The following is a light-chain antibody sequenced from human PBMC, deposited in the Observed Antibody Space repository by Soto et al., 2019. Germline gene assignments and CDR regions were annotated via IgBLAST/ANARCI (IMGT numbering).Light chain of an antibody. Sequence: QSVLTQPPSASGTPGQRGTSSCSGSSSNIGSNYVYWYRQLPGTAPNVLIYRNDERPSGVPDRFSGSKSGSSASLAISGLRSEDEADYYCSAWDDSLSGPVFGRGTKLTVL. V-gene: IGLV1-47*01. CDR2: RND. CDR1: SSNIGSNY. CDR3: SAWDDSLSGPV. J-gene: IGLJ3*02.